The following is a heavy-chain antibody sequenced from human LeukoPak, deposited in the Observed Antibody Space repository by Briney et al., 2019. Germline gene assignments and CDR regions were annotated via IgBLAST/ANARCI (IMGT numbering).Heavy chain of an antibody. CDR2: VVPIFDVT. V-gene: IGHV1-69*04. J-gene: IGHJ4*02. CDR3: AREGDDYEFDY. Sequence: SVKVSCKASGGTFSNYAISWVRQAPGQGLEWMGRVVPIFDVTTYAQKLQGRLTITADKSTSTAYMELSSLRSADTAVYYCAREGDDYEFDYWGQGTLVTVSS. D-gene: IGHD4-17*01. CDR1: GGTFSNYA.